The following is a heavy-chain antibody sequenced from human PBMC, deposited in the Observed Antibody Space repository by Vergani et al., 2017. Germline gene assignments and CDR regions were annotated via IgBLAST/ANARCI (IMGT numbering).Heavy chain of an antibody. Sequence: QVQLVQSGAEVKKPGSSVKVSCKASGGTFSSYAISWVRQAPGQGLEWMGGIIPIFGTATYAQKFQGRVTITADESTSTAYMELSSLRSEDTAVYYCARELAVAGIGGHRSTGYFDYWGQGTLVTVSS. CDR1: GGTFSSYA. V-gene: IGHV1-69*01. D-gene: IGHD6-19*01. CDR3: ARELAVAGIGGHRSTGYFDY. CDR2: IIPIFGTA. J-gene: IGHJ4*02.